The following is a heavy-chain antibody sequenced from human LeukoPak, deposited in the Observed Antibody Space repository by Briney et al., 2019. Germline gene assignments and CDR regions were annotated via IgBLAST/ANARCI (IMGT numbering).Heavy chain of an antibody. V-gene: IGHV4-34*01. CDR2: INHSGST. CDR1: GGSFSGYY. CDR3: ARLAQWLVRGRFDY. Sequence: SETLSLTCAVYGGSFSGYYCSWIRQPPGKGLEWIGEINHSGSTNYNPSLKSRVTISVDTSKNQFSLKLSSVTAADTAVYYCARLAQWLVRGRFDYWGEGTLVTVSS. D-gene: IGHD6-19*01. J-gene: IGHJ4*02.